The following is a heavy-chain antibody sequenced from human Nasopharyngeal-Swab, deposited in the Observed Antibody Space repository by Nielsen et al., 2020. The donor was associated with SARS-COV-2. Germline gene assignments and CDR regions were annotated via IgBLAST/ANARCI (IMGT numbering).Heavy chain of an antibody. V-gene: IGHV1-8*02. CDR1: GGTFSSYA. CDR2: MNPNSGNT. D-gene: IGHD3-22*01. CDR3: ARVGDSSGYYYDDAFDI. Sequence: ASVKISCKASGGTFSSYAINWVRQATGQGLEWTGWMNPNSGNTGYAQKFQGRVTMTRNTSISTAYMELSSLRSEDTAVYYCARVGDSSGYYYDDAFDIWGQGTMVTVSS. J-gene: IGHJ3*02.